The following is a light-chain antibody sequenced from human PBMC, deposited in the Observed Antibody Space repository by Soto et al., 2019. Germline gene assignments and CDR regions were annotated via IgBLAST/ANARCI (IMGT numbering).Light chain of an antibody. CDR3: LQRSKWPLT. J-gene: IGKJ4*01. V-gene: IGKV3-11*01. CDR2: DTS. Sequence: EIVLTQSPATLSLSPGERATLSCRASQSVSSYLAWYQQKPGQAPRLLIYDTSNRTTGIPARFSGSGSGPDFPLTISSLEPEDFEIYYCLQRSKWPLTFGGGTKVEI. CDR1: QSVSSY.